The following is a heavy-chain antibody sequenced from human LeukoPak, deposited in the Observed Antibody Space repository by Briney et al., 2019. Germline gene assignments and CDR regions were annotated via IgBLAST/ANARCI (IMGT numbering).Heavy chain of an antibody. CDR2: IYYSGST. J-gene: IGHJ3*02. V-gene: IGHV4-39*01. Sequence: SETLSLTCTVSGGSISSSSSYWGWIRQPPGKGLEWIGSIYYSGSTYYNPSLKSRVTISVDTSKNQFSLKLSSVTAADTAVYYCARHPTHPGLRILPGAFDIWGQGTMVTVSS. D-gene: IGHD2-15*01. CDR3: ARHPTHPGLRILPGAFDI. CDR1: GGSISSSSSY.